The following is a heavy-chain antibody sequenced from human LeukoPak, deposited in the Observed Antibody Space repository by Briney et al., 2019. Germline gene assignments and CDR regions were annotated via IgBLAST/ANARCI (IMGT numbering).Heavy chain of an antibody. D-gene: IGHD1-1*01. CDR3: ARDQPYNWNDAAKYGMDV. CDR2: FDPEDGET. CDR1: GYTLTELS. V-gene: IGHV1-24*01. Sequence: VASVKVSCKVSGYTLTELSMHWVRQAPGKGLEWMGGFDPEDGETIYAQKFQGRVTITADESTSTAYMELSSLRSEDTAVYYCARDQPYNWNDAAKYGMDVWGQGTTVTVSS. J-gene: IGHJ6*02.